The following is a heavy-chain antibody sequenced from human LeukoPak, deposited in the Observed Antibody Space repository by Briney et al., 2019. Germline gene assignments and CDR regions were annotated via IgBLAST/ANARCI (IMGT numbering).Heavy chain of an antibody. Sequence: GGSLRLSCAASGFTFSSYWMHWVRQAPGKGLVWVSRINSDGSSTSYADSVKGRFTISRDNAKNTLYLQMNSLRAEDTAVYYCARGALTYYYDSSGYPPYYYCGMDVWGQGTTVTVSS. J-gene: IGHJ6*02. D-gene: IGHD3-22*01. CDR2: INSDGSST. V-gene: IGHV3-74*01. CDR3: ARGALTYYYDSSGYPPYYYCGMDV. CDR1: GFTFSSYW.